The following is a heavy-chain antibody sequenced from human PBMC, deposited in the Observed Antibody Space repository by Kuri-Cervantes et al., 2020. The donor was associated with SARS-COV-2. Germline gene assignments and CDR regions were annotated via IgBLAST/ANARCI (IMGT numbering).Heavy chain of an antibody. Sequence: SETLSLTCLVYGESDSKYFWSWIRQSPGKGLEWIGEVNHRGSTKYNPSLMSRVAMSLDTSQHHFSLRLTSVTAADTAVYYCARAYGFLRYIYYMDVWGRGTTVPSP. J-gene: IGHJ6*03. V-gene: IGHV4-34*01. D-gene: IGHD4-17*01. CDR3: ARAYGFLRYIYYMDV. CDR2: VNHRGST. CDR1: GESDSKYF.